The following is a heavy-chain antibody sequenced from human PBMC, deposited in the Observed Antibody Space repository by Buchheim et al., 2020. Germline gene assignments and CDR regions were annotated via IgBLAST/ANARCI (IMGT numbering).Heavy chain of an antibody. Sequence: EAQLVESGGDLVQPGGSLRLSCVVSGITFSTHWMSWVRQAPGKGLEWVANIRQDGSHKYYVDSVKGRFTISRDKAKNSLYLQMNSLRVEDTAVYYCATSSAAAGNDWGQGTL. CDR1: GITFSTHW. J-gene: IGHJ4*02. CDR3: ATSSAAAGND. CDR2: IRQDGSHK. V-gene: IGHV3-7*01. D-gene: IGHD6-13*01.